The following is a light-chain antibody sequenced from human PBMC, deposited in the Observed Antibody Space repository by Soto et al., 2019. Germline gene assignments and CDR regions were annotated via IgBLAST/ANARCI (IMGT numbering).Light chain of an antibody. CDR3: QQSYSTPSRT. J-gene: IGKJ4*01. Sequence: DIQMTQSPSSLSASVGDRVTITCRASQSISSYLNWYQQKPGKAPKLLIYAASSLQSGVPSRFSGSGSGTDFTLTISSLQPEDFATYYCQQSYSTPSRTFGGGTNVEIK. CDR2: AAS. CDR1: QSISSY. V-gene: IGKV1-39*01.